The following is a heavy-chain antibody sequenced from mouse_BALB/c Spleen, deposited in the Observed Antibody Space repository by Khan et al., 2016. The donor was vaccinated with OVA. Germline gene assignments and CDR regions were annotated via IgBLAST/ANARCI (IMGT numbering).Heavy chain of an antibody. CDR2: IHPSDSET. V-gene: IGHV1-61*01. Sequence: QVQLQQSGAELVRPGASVKLSCKASDYSFTNYWMNWVKQRPGQGLEWIGMIHPSDSETGLNPKFKDKATLTVDKSSSTAYMQLSSPTSEDSAVYYWAGEGGDSSGYFWGQGTTLTVSS. J-gene: IGHJ2*01. CDR3: AGEGGDSSGYF. D-gene: IGHD3-2*01. CDR1: DYSFTNYW.